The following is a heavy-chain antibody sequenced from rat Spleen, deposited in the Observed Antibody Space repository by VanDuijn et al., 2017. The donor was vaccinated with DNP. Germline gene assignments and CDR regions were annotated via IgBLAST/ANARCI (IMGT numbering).Heavy chain of an antibody. CDR1: GFTFSDYS. Sequence: EVQLVESGGGLVQPGRSLKLSCAAPGFTFSDYSMAWVRQAPKKGLEWVATIVYDGSSSFYGDSVTGRFTISRDNAKSTLYLQMDSLRSEDTATYYCTTHGSIATISTGAMDVWGQGTSVTVSS. V-gene: IGHV5S10*01. J-gene: IGHJ4*01. CDR2: IVYDGSSS. CDR3: TTHGSIATISTGAMDV. D-gene: IGHD1-2*01.